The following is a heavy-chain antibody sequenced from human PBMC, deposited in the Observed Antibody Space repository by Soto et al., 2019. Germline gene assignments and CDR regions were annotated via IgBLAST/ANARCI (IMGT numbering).Heavy chain of an antibody. CDR2: IIPIIGTA. V-gene: IGHV1-69*01. Sequence: QVQLVQSGAEVKKPGSSVKVSCKASGGTFSSYAISWVRQPPGQGLEWMGGIIPIIGTANYAQKFQGRVTITADESTSTAYMELSSLRSEDTAVYYCARAQSYSRAYYYDSSGSQALDYWGQGTLVTVSS. CDR1: GGTFSSYA. J-gene: IGHJ4*02. D-gene: IGHD3-22*01. CDR3: ARAQSYSRAYYYDSSGSQALDY.